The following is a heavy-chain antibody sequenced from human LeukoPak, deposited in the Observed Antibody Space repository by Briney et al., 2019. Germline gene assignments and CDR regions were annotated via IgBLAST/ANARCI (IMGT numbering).Heavy chain of an antibody. Sequence: SETLSLTCTVSGGSISSYYWSWIRQPAGKGLEWIGHIYTSGSTNCNPSLKSRVTMSVATSKNQFSLKLSSVTAADTAVYYCARTYCSSTSCYGRGYYYYYMDVWGKGTTVTVSS. V-gene: IGHV4-4*07. CDR1: GGSISSYY. J-gene: IGHJ6*03. D-gene: IGHD2-2*01. CDR2: IYTSGST. CDR3: ARTYCSSTSCYGRGYYYYYMDV.